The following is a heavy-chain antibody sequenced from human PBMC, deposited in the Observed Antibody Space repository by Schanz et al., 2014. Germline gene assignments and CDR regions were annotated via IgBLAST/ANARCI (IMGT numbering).Heavy chain of an antibody. CDR1: GFDFNSYS. CDR2: IATSSSTR. D-gene: IGHD3-10*01. V-gene: IGHV3-48*01. CDR3: ASGVHVSSLQKGLQF. Sequence: EEQLLQSGGGLVQPGGSLRLSCAASGFDFNSYSMNWVRQVPGKGLEWLSYIATSSSTRHYADSVKGRVTISRDNAKNSVSLQMRRLRVEDTAVYYCASGVHVSSLQKGLQFWGRGTLVIVSS. J-gene: IGHJ1*01.